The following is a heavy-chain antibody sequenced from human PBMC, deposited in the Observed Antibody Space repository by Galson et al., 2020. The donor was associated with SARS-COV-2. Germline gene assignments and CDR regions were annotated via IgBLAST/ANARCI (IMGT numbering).Heavy chain of an antibody. CDR2: ISSSSITI. D-gene: IGHD3-10*01. J-gene: IGHJ6*02. V-gene: IGHV3-48*02. Sequence: GESLKISCAASGFTFSSYSMNWVRQAPGKGLEWVSYISSSSITIYYADSVKGRFTISRDNAKNSLYLQMNSLRDEDTAVYYCARITMLYYYYGMDVWGQGTTVTVSS. CDR3: ARITMLYYYYGMDV. CDR1: GFTFSSYS.